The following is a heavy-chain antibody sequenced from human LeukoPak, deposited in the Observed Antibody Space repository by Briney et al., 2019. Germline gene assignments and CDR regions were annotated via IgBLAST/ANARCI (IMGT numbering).Heavy chain of an antibody. CDR1: GGSISSGGYY. J-gene: IGHJ4*02. V-gene: IGHV4-31*03. D-gene: IGHD4-23*01. Sequence: SQTLSLTCTVSGGSISSGGYYWSWIRQHPGKGLEWIGYIYHSGSTYYNPSLKSRVTISVDTSKNQFSLKLSSVTAADTAVYYCARAPYGSSPVDYWGQGTLVTVSS. CDR2: IYHSGST. CDR3: ARAPYGSSPVDY.